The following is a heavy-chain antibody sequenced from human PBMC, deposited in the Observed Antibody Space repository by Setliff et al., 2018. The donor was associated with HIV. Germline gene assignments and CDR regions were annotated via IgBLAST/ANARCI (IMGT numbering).Heavy chain of an antibody. J-gene: IGHJ3*02. CDR2: ISGSGGST. V-gene: IGHV3-23*01. CDR3: ARDNGVTSYRDAFDI. CDR1: GFTFSSYA. D-gene: IGHD2-8*01. Sequence: GGSLRLSCAASGFTFSSYAMSWVRQAPGKGLEWVSAISGSGGSTYYADSVKGRFTISRDNSKNTPYLQMNSLRAEDTAVYYCARDNGVTSYRDAFDIWGQGTMVTVSS.